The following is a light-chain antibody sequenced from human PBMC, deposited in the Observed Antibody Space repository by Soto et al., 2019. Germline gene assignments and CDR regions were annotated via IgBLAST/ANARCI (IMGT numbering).Light chain of an antibody. Sequence: DIVMTQSPDSLAVSLGERATINCKSSRSVLYISNNKNCLAGYQQKPGQPPKLLIYWASTRECGVPDRFSGSGSETDFTLSIRTLQAEDVAVYYYQQYYSTPYTVGQGTQLEIK. CDR3: QQYYSTPYT. CDR1: RSVLYISNNKNC. J-gene: IGKJ2*01. CDR2: WAS. V-gene: IGKV4-1*01.